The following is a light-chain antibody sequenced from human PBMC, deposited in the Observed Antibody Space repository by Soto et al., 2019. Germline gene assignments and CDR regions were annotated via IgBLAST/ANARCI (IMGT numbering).Light chain of an antibody. V-gene: IGKV3-15*01. CDR1: QSVSNN. Sequence: EMVLTQSPGTLSLSPGERATLSCRASQSVSNNYLAWYQQKPGQAPRLLIYGASTRAPGFPARFSGSGSGTDFTLTISSLQSEDFAVYYCQQYNNWHPWTFGQGTKVDIK. CDR2: GAS. J-gene: IGKJ1*01. CDR3: QQYNNWHPWT.